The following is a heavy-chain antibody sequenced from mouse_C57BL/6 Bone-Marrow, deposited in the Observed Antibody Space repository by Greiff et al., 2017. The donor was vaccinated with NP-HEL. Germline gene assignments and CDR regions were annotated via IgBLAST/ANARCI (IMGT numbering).Heavy chain of an antibody. CDR2: IWGVGST. CDR3: ASEDYYGSRFAY. J-gene: IGHJ3*01. CDR1: GFSLTSYG. V-gene: IGHV2-6*01. D-gene: IGHD1-1*01. Sequence: VKLVESGPGLVAPSQSLSITCTVSGFSLTSYGVDWVRQSPGKGLAWLGVIWGVGSTNYNSALKSRLSISKDNSKSQVFLKMNSLQTDDTAMYYCASEDYYGSRFAYWGQGTLVTVSA.